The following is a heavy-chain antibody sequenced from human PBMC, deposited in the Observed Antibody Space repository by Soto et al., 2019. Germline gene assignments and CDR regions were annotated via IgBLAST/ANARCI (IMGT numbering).Heavy chain of an antibody. D-gene: IGHD6-13*01. CDR2: IYPGDSAT. V-gene: IGHV5-51*01. CDR1: GYSFTSYW. Sequence: EVQLVQSGAEVKKPGESLKISCKGSGYSFTSYWIGWVRQMPGKGLEWMGIIYPGDSATRYSPSFQGQVTISADRPISTAYLQWSSLKASDTAMYYCASTSIAAAGKDYNGFDPWGQGTLVTVSS. J-gene: IGHJ5*02. CDR3: ASTSIAAAGKDYNGFDP.